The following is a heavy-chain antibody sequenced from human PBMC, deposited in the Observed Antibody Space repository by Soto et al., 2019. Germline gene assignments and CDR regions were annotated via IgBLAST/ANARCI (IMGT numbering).Heavy chain of an antibody. V-gene: IGHV4-31*03. CDR2: TYYIGSP. D-gene: IGHD1-26*01. J-gene: IGHJ6*02. CDR3: ARAGGTVAAINFYGLDV. CDR1: GDAISSGGSY. Sequence: SETLSLTCTVSGDAISSGGSYWTWIRQHPGKGLEWIGYTYYIGSPYYNPSLQGRVTISVDTSKNQVSLKLSSVTAADTAVYYCARAGGTVAAINFYGLDVWGQGTTVTVSS.